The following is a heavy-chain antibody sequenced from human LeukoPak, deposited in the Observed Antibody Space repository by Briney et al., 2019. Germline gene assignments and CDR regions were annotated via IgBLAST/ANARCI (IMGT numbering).Heavy chain of an antibody. Sequence: PSETLSLTCGVSGGSISSNNWWSWVRQPPGQGLEWIGEIYHSGSANYNPSLKSRVTISVDTSKTQFSLRLNSVTAADTAVYYCARGSAPIWSGELEWFDPWGQGNLVTVSS. CDR2: IYHSGSA. CDR1: GGSISSNNW. V-gene: IGHV4-4*02. J-gene: IGHJ5*02. D-gene: IGHD3-10*01. CDR3: ARGSAPIWSGELEWFDP.